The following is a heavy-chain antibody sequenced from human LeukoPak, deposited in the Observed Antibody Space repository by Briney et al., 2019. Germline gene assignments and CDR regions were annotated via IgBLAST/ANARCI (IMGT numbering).Heavy chain of an antibody. J-gene: IGHJ4*02. V-gene: IGHV3-11*06. CDR2: ISGSSTYT. Sequence: GGSLRLSCASSGFTFSDYYMSWIRQAPGKGLEWVSHISGSSTYTNYADSVKGRFTISRDNANNSLYLQMNSLTAEDTAVFYCAREGSRGYYFDYWGQGTLVSVSS. CDR3: AREGSRGYYFDY. D-gene: IGHD3-16*01. CDR1: GFTFSDYY.